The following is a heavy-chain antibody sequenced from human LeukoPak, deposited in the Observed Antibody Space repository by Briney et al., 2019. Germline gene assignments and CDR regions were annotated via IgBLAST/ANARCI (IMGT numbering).Heavy chain of an antibody. CDR3: ARAPSFGYDSSGYYASSHDAFDI. V-gene: IGHV4-61*02. CDR1: GGSISSGSYY. D-gene: IGHD3-22*01. J-gene: IGHJ3*02. CDR2: IYTSGST. Sequence: SETLSLTCTVSGGSISSGSYYWSWIRQPAGKGLEWIGRIYTSGSTNYNPSLKSRVTISVDTSKNQFSLKLSSVTAADTAVYYCARAPSFGYDSSGYYASSHDAFDIWGQGTMVTVSS.